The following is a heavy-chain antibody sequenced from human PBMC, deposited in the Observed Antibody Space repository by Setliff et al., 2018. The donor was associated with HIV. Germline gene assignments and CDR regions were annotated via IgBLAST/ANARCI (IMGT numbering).Heavy chain of an antibody. V-gene: IGHV4-61*02. Sequence: TLSLTCTVSGGSISSGSYYWNWIRQPAGKGLEWIGRIYTSGSTNYNPSLKSRVTISVDTSKNQFSLKLSSVTAADTAVYYCAREDYYYYGMDVWGQGTKVTVSS. J-gene: IGHJ6*02. CDR2: IYTSGST. CDR3: AREDYYYYGMDV. CDR1: GGSISSGSYY.